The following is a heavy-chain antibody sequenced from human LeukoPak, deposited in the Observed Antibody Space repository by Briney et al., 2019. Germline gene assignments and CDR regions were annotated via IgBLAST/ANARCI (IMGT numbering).Heavy chain of an antibody. V-gene: IGHV4-34*01. CDR1: GGSFSGYY. Sequence: SETLSLTCAVYGGSFSGYYWSWIRQPPGKGLEWIGEINHSGSTNYNPSLESRVTISVDTSKNQFSLKLSSVTAADTAVYYCAREETMVRGSADYWGQGTLVTVSS. CDR2: INHSGST. CDR3: AREETMVRGSADY. J-gene: IGHJ4*02. D-gene: IGHD3-10*01.